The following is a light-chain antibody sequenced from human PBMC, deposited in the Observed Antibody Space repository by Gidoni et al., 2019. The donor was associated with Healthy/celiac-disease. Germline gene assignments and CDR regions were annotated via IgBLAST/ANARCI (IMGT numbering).Light chain of an antibody. V-gene: IGLV2-14*03. CDR3: SSYTSSSTVV. CDR1: SSDVGGYNY. J-gene: IGLJ2*01. Sequence: QSALTQPASVSGSPGQSITISCTGTSSDVGGYNYVSWYQQHPGKAPKLMIYDVSNRPSGVSTRFSGSKSGNTASLPISGLQAEDEADYYCSSYTSSSTVVFGGGTTLTVL. CDR2: DVS.